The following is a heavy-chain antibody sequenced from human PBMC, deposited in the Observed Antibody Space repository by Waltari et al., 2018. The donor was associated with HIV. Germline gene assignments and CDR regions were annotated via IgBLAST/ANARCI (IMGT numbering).Heavy chain of an antibody. Sequence: QVQLVQSVDEVRKSGSSVQVSCKASGGTATTFTTDCVLQAPGQGLEWVGRLERMERSLPILGAPAYSQKLKGRITLSADTATNTAFLQLSSLRSDDTAVYYCATPAAKGTWFDSWGQGSQIIVSS. CDR1: GGTATTFT. D-gene: IGHD2-2*01. CDR3: ATPAAKGTWFDS. J-gene: IGHJ5*01. CDR2: LERMERSLPILGAP. V-gene: IGHV1-69*08.